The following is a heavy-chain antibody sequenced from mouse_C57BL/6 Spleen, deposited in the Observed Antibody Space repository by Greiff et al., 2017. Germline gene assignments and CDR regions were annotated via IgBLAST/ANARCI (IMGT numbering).Heavy chain of an antibody. CDR2: INPGSGST. CDR1: GYTFTNYW. CDR3: ARWDYYAMDY. V-gene: IGHV1-55*01. J-gene: IGHJ4*01. Sequence: QVQLQQPGPELVKPGASVKMSCKASGYTFTNYWITWVKQSPGKGLEWIGDINPGSGSTSSNKKFKSKATLTVATSTSTAYMQLSSLTSEDSAVYYCARWDYYAMDYWGQGTSVTVSS.